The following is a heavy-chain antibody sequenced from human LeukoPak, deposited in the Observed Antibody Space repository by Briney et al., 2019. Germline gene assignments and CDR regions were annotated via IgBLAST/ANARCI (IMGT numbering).Heavy chain of an antibody. D-gene: IGHD3-10*01. V-gene: IGHV4-39*01. CDR2: IYYSGST. CDR3: ARRLRGFGENY. J-gene: IGHJ4*02. Sequence: SETLSLTCTVSGGSISSSSYYWGWIRQPPGKGLEWIGSIYYSGSTYYNPSLKSRVTISVDTSKNQFSLKLSSVTAADTAVYYCARRLRGFGENYWGQGTLVTVSS. CDR1: GGSISSSSYY.